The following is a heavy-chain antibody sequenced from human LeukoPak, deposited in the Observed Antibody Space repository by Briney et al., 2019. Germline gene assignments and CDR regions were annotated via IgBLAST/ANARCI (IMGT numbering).Heavy chain of an antibody. CDR3: ATSRIAVAGRDY. J-gene: IGHJ4*02. V-gene: IGHV3-20*04. D-gene: IGHD6-19*01. CDR1: GFTFDDYG. CDR2: INWSGGST. Sequence: GGSLRLSCAASGFTFDDYGMSWVRQAPGKGLEWVSGINWSGGSTGYADSVKGRFTISRDNAKNSLYLQMNSLRAEDTASYYCATSRIAVAGRDYWGQGTLVTVSS.